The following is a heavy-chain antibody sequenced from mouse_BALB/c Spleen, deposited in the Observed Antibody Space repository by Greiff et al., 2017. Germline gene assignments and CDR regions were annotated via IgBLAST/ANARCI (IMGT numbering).Heavy chain of an antibody. D-gene: IGHD2-4*01. V-gene: IGHV1-80*01. J-gene: IGHJ4*01. CDR2: IYPGDGDT. Sequence: VKLVESGAELVRPGSSVKISCKASGYAFSSYWMNWVKQRPGQGLEWIGQIYPGDGDTNYNGKFKGKATLTADKSSSTAYMQLSSLTSEDSAVYFCARDGGLPYAMDYWGQGTSVTVSS. CDR1: GYAFSSYW. CDR3: ARDGGLPYAMDY.